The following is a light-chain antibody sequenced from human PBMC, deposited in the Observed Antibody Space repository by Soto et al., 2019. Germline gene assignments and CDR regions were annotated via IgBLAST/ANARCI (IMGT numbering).Light chain of an antibody. CDR3: AAWDDSLNAI. Sequence: QSVLTQPPSASGTPGQRVTISCSGSSSNIGSNTVNWYQQLPGTAPKLLIYSNNQRPSGVPDRFSGSKSGNSASLAISGLQSEDEPDYYCAAWDDSLNAIFGTGTKVTVL. CDR2: SNN. CDR1: SSNIGSNT. J-gene: IGLJ1*01. V-gene: IGLV1-44*01.